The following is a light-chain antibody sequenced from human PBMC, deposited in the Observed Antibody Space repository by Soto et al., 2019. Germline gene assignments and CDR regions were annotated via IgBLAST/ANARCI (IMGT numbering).Light chain of an antibody. J-gene: IGLJ2*01. V-gene: IGLV2-8*01. CDR1: SSDVGGYNY. Sequence: QSALTQPPSASGSPGQSVTFSCTGTSSDVGGYNYVSWYQQHPGKAPKPMIYEVSKRPSGVPARFSGSKSGNTASLTVSGIQAEDEADYYCCSYAGSNNFVVFGGGTKLTVL. CDR2: EVS. CDR3: CSYAGSNNFVV.